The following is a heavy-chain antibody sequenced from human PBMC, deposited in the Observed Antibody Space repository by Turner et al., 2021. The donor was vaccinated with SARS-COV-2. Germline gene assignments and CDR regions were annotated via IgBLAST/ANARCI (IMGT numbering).Heavy chain of an antibody. Sequence: QLQLQESGPGLVKPSETLSLTCTVSGGSISSSSYYRGWTRQPPGKGRECIGSIYYSGNTYYNPSLKSRVTISVDTSKNQFSLKLSSVTAADTAVYYCARRVWLRAHFDYWGQGTLVTVSS. V-gene: IGHV4-39*01. J-gene: IGHJ4*02. CDR3: ARRVWLRAHFDY. D-gene: IGHD5-12*01. CDR1: GGSISSSSYY. CDR2: IYYSGNT.